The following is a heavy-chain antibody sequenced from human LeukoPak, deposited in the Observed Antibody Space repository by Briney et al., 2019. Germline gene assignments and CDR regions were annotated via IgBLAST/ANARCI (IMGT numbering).Heavy chain of an antibody. D-gene: IGHD3-22*01. CDR2: INPDGSTT. CDR3: VRVLSGSWDWFDP. Sequence: GGSLRLSCAASGFTFSRYWIHWVRHAPWKGLEWVSRINPDGSTTTYADSVKGRFTISRDNAKNTVYLQMNSLRAEDTALYHCVRVLSGSWDWFDPWGQGTLVTVSS. J-gene: IGHJ5*02. CDR1: GFTFSRYW. V-gene: IGHV3-74*01.